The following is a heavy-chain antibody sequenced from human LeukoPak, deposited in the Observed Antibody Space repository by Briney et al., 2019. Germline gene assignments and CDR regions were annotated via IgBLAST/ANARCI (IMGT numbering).Heavy chain of an antibody. CDR1: GYTFTSYG. V-gene: IGHV1-18*01. J-gene: IGHJ6*03. CDR3: ARDGYYYYYMDV. Sequence: ASVKVSCKASGYTFTSYGISWVRQAPGQGLEWMGWISAYNGNTNYAQKLQGRVTMTTDTSASTAYMGLRSLRSDDTAVYYCARDGYYYYYMDVWGKGTTVTVSS. CDR2: ISAYNGNT.